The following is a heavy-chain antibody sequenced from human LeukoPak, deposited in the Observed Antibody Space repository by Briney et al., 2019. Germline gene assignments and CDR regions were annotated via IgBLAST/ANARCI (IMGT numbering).Heavy chain of an antibody. V-gene: IGHV4-4*09. Sequence: SETLSLTCSVSGASISSDYWSWIRQPPGKGLEWIGNIYSSETTKDNPSLRSRATISGDTSKNQFSLKLSSVTAADTAVYYCARHFPYCGGDCPYYYMDVWGKGTTVTVSS. CDR3: ARHFPYCGGDCPYYYMDV. CDR2: IYSSETT. CDR1: GASISSDY. D-gene: IGHD2-21*02. J-gene: IGHJ6*03.